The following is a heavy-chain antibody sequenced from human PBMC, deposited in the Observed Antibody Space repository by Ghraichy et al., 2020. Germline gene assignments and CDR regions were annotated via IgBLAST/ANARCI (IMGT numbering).Heavy chain of an antibody. CDR1: GASISSSSYY. V-gene: IGHV4-39*01. CDR2: IYHSGTT. Sequence: SETLSLTCTVSGASISSSSYYWGWIRQPPGKGLEWIGSIYHSGTTYYSPSLKRRVTISVDTSTNQFSLELRSVAAADTAVYYCPSVTVLEPFDPWCQGTLVAVSS. J-gene: IGHJ5*02. D-gene: IGHD3-3*01. CDR3: PSVTVLEPFDP.